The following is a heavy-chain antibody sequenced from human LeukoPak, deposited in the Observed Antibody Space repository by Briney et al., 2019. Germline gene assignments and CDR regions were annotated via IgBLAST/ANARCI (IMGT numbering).Heavy chain of an antibody. D-gene: IGHD3-22*01. CDR2: ISWKRGSI. CDR3: ARIYHFENGGYYRHVDF. V-gene: IGHV3-9*01. CDR1: GFTFDDYA. J-gene: IGHJ4*02. Sequence: GGSLRLSCAASGFTFDDYAMHWVRQPPGKGLEWVSGISWKRGSIDYADSVKGRFTISRDNVKNSLYLQMYSLRAEDTAVYYCARIYHFENGGYYRHVDFWGQGTLVTVSS.